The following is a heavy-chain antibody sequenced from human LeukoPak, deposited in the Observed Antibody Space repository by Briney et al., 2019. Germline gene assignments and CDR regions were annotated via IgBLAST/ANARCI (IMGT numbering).Heavy chain of an antibody. CDR2: ISYDGSNK. CDR1: GFTFSSYA. V-gene: IGHV3-30*01. CDR3: ARDVTNGDDGYPGPFDY. J-gene: IGHJ4*02. D-gene: IGHD5-24*01. Sequence: GGSLRLSCAASGFTFSSYAMHWVRQAPGKGLEWVAVISYDGSNKYYADSVKGRFTISRDNSKNTLYLQMNSLRAEDTAVYYCARDVTNGDDGYPGPFDYWGQGTLVTVSS.